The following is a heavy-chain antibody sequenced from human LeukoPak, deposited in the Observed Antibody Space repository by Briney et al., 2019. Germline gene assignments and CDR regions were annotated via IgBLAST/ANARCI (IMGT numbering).Heavy chain of an antibody. CDR3: ARDYYYDSPGAFDI. D-gene: IGHD3-22*01. V-gene: IGHV3-23*01. CDR1: GFTFSTYA. J-gene: IGHJ3*02. CDR2: ISGSGDST. Sequence: PGGSLRLSCAASGFTFSTYAMTWVREAPGKGLVWVSSISGSGDSTYYADSVKGRFSISRDNSKNTLYLQMNSLRAEDTAVYYCARDYYYDSPGAFDIWGQGTMVTVSS.